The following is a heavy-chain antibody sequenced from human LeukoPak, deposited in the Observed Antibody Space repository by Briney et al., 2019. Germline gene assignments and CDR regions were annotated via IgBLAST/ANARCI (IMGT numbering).Heavy chain of an antibody. V-gene: IGHV1-69*05. D-gene: IGHD1-26*01. CDR2: IIPIFGTA. CDR3: AFHTPPGVGATTYFDY. Sequence: SVKVSCKASGGTFSSYAIGWVRQAPGQGLEWMGGIIPIFGTANYAQKFQGRVTITTDESTSTAYMELSSLRSEDTAVYYCAFHTPPGVGATTYFDYWGQGTLVTVS. CDR1: GGTFSSYA. J-gene: IGHJ4*02.